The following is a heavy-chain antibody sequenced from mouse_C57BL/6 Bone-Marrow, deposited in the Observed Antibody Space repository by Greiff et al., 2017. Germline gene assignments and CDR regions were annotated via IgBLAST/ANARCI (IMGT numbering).Heavy chain of an antibody. D-gene: IGHD1-1*01. CDR1: GYAFSSSW. Sequence: VQLQQSGPELVKPGASVKISCKASGYAFSSSWMNWVKQRPGKGLEWIGRIYPGDGDTNYNGKFKGKATLTADKTSNTAYMQLSSLTSEDSAVYYDAAWCTTVVHVYFDFWGTGTTVTVSA. V-gene: IGHV1-82*01. CDR2: IYPGDGDT. J-gene: IGHJ1*03. CDR3: AAWCTTVVHVYFDF.